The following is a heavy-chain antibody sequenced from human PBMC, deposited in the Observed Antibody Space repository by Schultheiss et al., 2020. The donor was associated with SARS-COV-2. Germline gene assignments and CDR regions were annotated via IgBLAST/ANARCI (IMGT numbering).Heavy chain of an antibody. CDR1: GFSLSNARMG. V-gene: IGHV2-26*01. CDR3: ALSQLGGHTDY. CDR2: IFSNDEK. Sequence: SGPTLVKPTETLTLTCTVSGFSLSNARMGVSWIRQPPGKALEWLAHIFSNDEKSYSTSLKTRLTISKDTSKNQVVLTMTNMDPVDTATYYCALSQLGGHTDYWGQGTLVTVSS. D-gene: IGHD3-16*01. J-gene: IGHJ4*02.